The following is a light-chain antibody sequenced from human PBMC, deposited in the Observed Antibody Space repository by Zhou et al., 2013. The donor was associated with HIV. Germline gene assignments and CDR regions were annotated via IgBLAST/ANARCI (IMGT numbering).Light chain of an antibody. Sequence: QSVLTQPPSASGTPGQRVTISCSGSNSNIGRNIVNWYQQLPGTAPKVLIYRHNQRPSGVPDRFSGSKSGTSASLAISGLQSEDEADYYCAAWDDSLNGPLFGGGTKLTVL. CDR2: RHN. CDR1: NSNIGRNI. CDR3: AAWDDSLNGPL. J-gene: IGLJ2*01. V-gene: IGLV1-44*01.